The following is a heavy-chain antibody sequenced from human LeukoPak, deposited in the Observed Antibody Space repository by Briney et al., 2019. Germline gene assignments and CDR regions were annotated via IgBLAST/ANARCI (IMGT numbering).Heavy chain of an antibody. CDR3: AKERYCSGGSCYPAEYFQQ. Sequence: ASVKVSCKASGYTFTSYDINWVRQATGQGLEWMGWMNPDTGNTGYAQKFQGRVTMTRDTSISTAYMELSSLRSDDTAVYYCAKERYCSGGSCYPAEYFQQWGQGTLVTVSS. J-gene: IGHJ1*01. CDR1: GYTFTSYD. CDR2: MNPDTGNT. D-gene: IGHD2-15*01. V-gene: IGHV1-8*01.